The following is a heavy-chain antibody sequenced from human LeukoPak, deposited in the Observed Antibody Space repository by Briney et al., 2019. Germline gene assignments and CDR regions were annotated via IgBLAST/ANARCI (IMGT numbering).Heavy chain of an antibody. D-gene: IGHD4-17*01. CDR1: GGSISSYY. Sequence: SETLSLTCTVSGGSISSYYWSWIRQPPGKGLEWIGYIYYSGSTNYNPSLKSRVTISVDTSKNQFSLKLSSVTAADTAVYYCARARTSNTVTTNDFDYWGQGTLVTVSS. CDR2: IYYSGST. V-gene: IGHV4-59*01. CDR3: ARARTSNTVTTNDFDY. J-gene: IGHJ4*02.